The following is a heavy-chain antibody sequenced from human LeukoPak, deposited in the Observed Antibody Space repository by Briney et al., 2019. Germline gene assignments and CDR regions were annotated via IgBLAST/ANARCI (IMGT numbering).Heavy chain of an antibody. D-gene: IGHD7-27*01. J-gene: IGHJ3*02. CDR2: INPNSGGT. V-gene: IGHV1-2*04. CDR3: ALEAGENAFDI. Sequence: GASVKVSCKASGYTFTGYYMHWVRQAPGQGLEWMGWINPNSGGTNYAQKSQGWVTMTRDTSISTAYMELSRLRSDDTAVYYCALEAGENAFDIWGQGTMVTVSS. CDR1: GYTFTGYY.